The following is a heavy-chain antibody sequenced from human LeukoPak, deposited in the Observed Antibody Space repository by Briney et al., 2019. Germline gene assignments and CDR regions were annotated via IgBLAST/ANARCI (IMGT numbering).Heavy chain of an antibody. Sequence: GGSLRLSCAASGFTFDDYGMSWVRQVPGKGLEWVSGINWIGGSTGYADSVKGRFTISRDNAKHSLYLQMNSLRAEDTAVYYCARRRDSGSLQHFDYWGQGTLVTVSS. CDR3: ARRRDSGSLQHFDY. V-gene: IGHV3-20*04. CDR2: INWIGGST. J-gene: IGHJ4*02. D-gene: IGHD1-26*01. CDR1: GFTFDDYG.